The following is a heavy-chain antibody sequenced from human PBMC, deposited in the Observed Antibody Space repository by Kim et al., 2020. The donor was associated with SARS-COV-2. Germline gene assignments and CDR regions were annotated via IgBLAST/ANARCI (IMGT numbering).Heavy chain of an antibody. CDR1: GFRFSEYV. J-gene: IGHJ4*02. V-gene: IGHV3-7*03. CDR3: ARDLPVYSYGTGTWDS. D-gene: IGHD3-10*01. Sequence: GGSLRLSCAASGFRFSEYVMSWVRQAPGKGLEWVANIKEDGSEKYYVDSVKGRFTISRDNAENSLFLQMDSLRAEDTAVYYCARDLPVYSYGTGTWDSWGQGTLVIVSA. CDR2: IKEDGSEK.